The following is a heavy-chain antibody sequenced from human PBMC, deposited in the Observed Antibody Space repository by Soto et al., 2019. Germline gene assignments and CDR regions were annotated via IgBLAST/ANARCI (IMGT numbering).Heavy chain of an antibody. CDR1: EAPFSSYA. CDR2: IIPIFGTA. Sequence: QVQLVQSGAEVKKPGPSVKVSCKPSEAPFSSYAFAWFGRAPDQGLEWMGGIIPIFGTANYAQKFQGRVTITADESTSTAYMELSSLRSEDTAVYYCASHGITGTWVYYYGMDVWGQGTTVTVSS. CDR3: ASHGITGTWVYYYGMDV. V-gene: IGHV1-69*12. J-gene: IGHJ6*02. D-gene: IGHD1-7*01.